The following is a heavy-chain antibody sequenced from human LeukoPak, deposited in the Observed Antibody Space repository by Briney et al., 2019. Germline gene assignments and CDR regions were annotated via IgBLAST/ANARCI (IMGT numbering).Heavy chain of an antibody. CDR3: ARGSRGWPRCGWYFDL. V-gene: IGHV4-30-4*08. CDR2: IYYSGST. D-gene: IGHD2-2*01. CDR1: GGSISSGDYY. J-gene: IGHJ2*01. Sequence: SQTLSLTCTVSGGSISSGDYYWSWIRQPPGKGLEWIGYIYYSGSTYYNPSLKSRVTISVDTSKNQFSLKLSSVTAADTAVYYCARGSRGWPRCGWYFDLWGRGTLVTVSS.